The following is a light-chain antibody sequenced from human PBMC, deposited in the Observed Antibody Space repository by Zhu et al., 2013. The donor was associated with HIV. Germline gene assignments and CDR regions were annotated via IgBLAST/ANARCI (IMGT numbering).Light chain of an antibody. CDR2: GAS. Sequence: EIVLTQSPGTLSLSPGERATLSCRASQTVTSNYLAWYQHKPGQAPRLLIYGASSRAAGIPDRFSGSGSGTEFSLTISRLEPEDFAVYYCQQYSNSLFTFGPGTRVD. CDR3: QQYSNSLFT. CDR1: QTVTSNY. V-gene: IGKV3-20*01. J-gene: IGKJ3*01.